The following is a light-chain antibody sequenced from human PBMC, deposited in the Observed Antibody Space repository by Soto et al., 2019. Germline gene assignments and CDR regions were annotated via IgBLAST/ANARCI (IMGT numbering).Light chain of an antibody. CDR2: DAS. CDR3: QQRSNWPPFFT. Sequence: EIVLTQSPATLSLSPGERATLSCRASQSVSSYLAWYQQKPGQAPRLLIYDASNRATGIPARFSGSGSGTDFTVTISSLEPEDFAVYYCQQRSNWPPFFTFGPGTKVDIK. V-gene: IGKV3-11*01. CDR1: QSVSSY. J-gene: IGKJ3*01.